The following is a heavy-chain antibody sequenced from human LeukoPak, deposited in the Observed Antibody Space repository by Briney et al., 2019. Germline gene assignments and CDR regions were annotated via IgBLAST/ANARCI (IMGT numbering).Heavy chain of an antibody. CDR2: INQDGTEK. J-gene: IGHJ6*04. Sequence: GGSLRLSFAASGITFSTYWMNWVRQAPGKGLEWVANINQDGTEKYYVDSVKGRFTISRDNAKNSLFLQMNSLRAEDTAVYYCAELGITMIGGVWGKGTTVTISS. V-gene: IGHV3-7*01. CDR3: AELGITMIGGV. D-gene: IGHD3-10*02. CDR1: GITFSTYW.